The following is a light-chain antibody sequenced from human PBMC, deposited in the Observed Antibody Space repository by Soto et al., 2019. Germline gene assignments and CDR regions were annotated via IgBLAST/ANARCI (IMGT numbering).Light chain of an antibody. J-gene: IGLJ1*01. CDR3: CSDGGLESRV. Sequence: QSVLTQPASVSGSPGQSITISCTGTSSDVGGYNFVSWYKQYPGKAPKLMIYEVNRRPSGVSDRFSGSKSGNTASLTISGLQAEDEADYYCCSDGGLESRVFGKGTKVTV. CDR2: EVN. CDR1: SSDVGGYNF. V-gene: IGLV2-14*01.